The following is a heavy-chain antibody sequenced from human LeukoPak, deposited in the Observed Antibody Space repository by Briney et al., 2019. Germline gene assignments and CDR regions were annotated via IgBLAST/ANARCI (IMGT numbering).Heavy chain of an antibody. J-gene: IGHJ5*02. CDR1: GYSISSGYY. Sequence: SETLSLTCSVSGYSISSGYYWGWIRQPPGKGLEWIGIIYHSGSTHYNPSLKSRVTISVDTSKNQFSLKLSSVTAADTAVYYCARDLLLWFGESSVPWGQGILVTVSS. D-gene: IGHD3-10*01. V-gene: IGHV4-38-2*02. CDR2: IYHSGST. CDR3: ARDLLLWFGESSVP.